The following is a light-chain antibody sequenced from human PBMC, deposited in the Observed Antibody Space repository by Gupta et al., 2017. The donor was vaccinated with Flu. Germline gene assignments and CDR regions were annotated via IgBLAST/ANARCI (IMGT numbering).Light chain of an antibody. CDR2: KVN. J-gene: IGLJ1*01. V-gene: IGLV2-14*03. CDR3: GSYKGSNTLQV. CDR1: SYVGGNDY. Sequence: SYVGGNDYVSWYHQHPGKAPKLMIYKVNYRPSGVSNRFSGSKSGNTASLTISGFQAEDEADYYCGSYKGSNTLQVFGTGTRVTVL.